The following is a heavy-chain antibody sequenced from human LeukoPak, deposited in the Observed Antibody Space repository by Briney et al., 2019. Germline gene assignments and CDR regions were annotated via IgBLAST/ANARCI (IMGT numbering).Heavy chain of an antibody. D-gene: IGHD5-24*01. CDR3: ARTMTRWLQTPVGY. J-gene: IGHJ4*02. V-gene: IGHV1-8*01. Sequence: ASVKVSCKASGYTFTSYDINWVRQATGQGLEWMGWMIPNSGNTGYAQKFQGRVTMTRNTSISTAYMELSSLRSEDTAVYYCARTMTRWLQTPVGYWGQGTLVTVSS. CDR1: GYTFTSYD. CDR2: MIPNSGNT.